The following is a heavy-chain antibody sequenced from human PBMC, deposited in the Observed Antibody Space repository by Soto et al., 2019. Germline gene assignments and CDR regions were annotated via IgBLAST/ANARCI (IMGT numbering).Heavy chain of an antibody. J-gene: IGHJ4*02. CDR3: AKTASKTIRAGFDH. D-gene: IGHD3-3*01. V-gene: IGHV3-23*01. CDR1: GFTFSSYA. Sequence: EVQVLESGGGLVQPGGSLRLSCAASGFTFSSYAMSWVRKAPGQGLECVSAISGSGSHPYYADSVKGRFTISRDNAKNKLYLQMNSLRAEDNALYYCAKTASKTIRAGFDHWGQVTLVNVSS. CDR2: ISGSGSHP.